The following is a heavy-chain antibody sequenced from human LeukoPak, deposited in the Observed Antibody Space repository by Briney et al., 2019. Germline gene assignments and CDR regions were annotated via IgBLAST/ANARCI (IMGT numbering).Heavy chain of an antibody. D-gene: IGHD3-10*01. CDR1: GFTFSSYS. CDR2: MSRSSNYI. Sequence: GGSLRLSCVASGFTFSSYSMNWVRQAPGPGLEWVSSMSRSSNYISYADSVKGPLTISRDNAKNSLYLQMNSLRAEDTAVYYCARGYYGSGSYYVGYWGQGTLVTVSS. V-gene: IGHV3-21*01. J-gene: IGHJ4*02. CDR3: ARGYYGSGSYYVGY.